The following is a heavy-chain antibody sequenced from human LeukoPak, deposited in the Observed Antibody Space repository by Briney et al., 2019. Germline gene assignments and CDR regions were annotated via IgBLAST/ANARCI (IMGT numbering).Heavy chain of an antibody. CDR2: INHDGSST. Sequence: PGGSLGLSCATSGFTFSTFWMHWVRQAPGKGLVWVSRINHDGSSTNYADSVKGRFTISRDNAKNTLYLQMNSLRAEDTAVYYCAELGITMIGGVWGKGTTVTISS. V-gene: IGHV3-74*01. D-gene: IGHD3-10*02. CDR1: GFTFSTFW. J-gene: IGHJ6*04. CDR3: AELGITMIGGV.